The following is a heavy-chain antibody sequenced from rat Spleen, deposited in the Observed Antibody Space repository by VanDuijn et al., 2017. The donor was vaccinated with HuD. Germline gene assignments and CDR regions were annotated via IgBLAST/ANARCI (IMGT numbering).Heavy chain of an antibody. CDR1: GFTFSNYD. J-gene: IGHJ2*01. V-gene: IGHV5-25*01. CDR3: SRLKNSNPYYYDGSYYPSYFDY. D-gene: IGHD1-12*02. Sequence: EVQLVESGGGLVQPGRSLKLSCAASGFTFSNYDMAWVRQAPTKGLEWVASISPSGGSTYYRDSVKGRFTVSRDNAKSTLYLQMDSLRSEDTATYYCSRLKNSNPYYYDGSYYPSYFDYWGQGVMVTVSS. CDR2: ISPSGGST.